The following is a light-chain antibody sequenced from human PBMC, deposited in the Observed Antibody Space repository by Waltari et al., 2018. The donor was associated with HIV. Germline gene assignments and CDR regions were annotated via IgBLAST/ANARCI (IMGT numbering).Light chain of an antibody. J-gene: IGLJ2*01. V-gene: IGLV2-8*01. CDR3: SSYAGSNNLV. CDR1: SSDVGGYNF. Sequence: QSALTQPPSASGSPGQSVTISCTGTSSDVGGYNFVSWYQQPPGKAPKPMIFEVTKRPSGVPARFSGPKSGNTASLTVSGLQADDEADYYCSSYAGSNNLVFGGGTKLTVL. CDR2: EVT.